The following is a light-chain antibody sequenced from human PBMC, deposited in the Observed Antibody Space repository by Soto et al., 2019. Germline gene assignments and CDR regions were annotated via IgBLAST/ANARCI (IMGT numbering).Light chain of an antibody. J-gene: IGLJ2*01. CDR3: AAWEGSLNGAV. V-gene: IGLV1-44*01. Sequence: QSVLTQPPSASGTPGQRVTISCSGSSSNIRSNTVTWYQQLPGTAPKLLIYNNNQRPSGVPERFSGSKSGTSASLAISGLQSEDEADYYCAAWEGSLNGAVFGGGTQLTVL. CDR2: NNN. CDR1: SSNIRSNT.